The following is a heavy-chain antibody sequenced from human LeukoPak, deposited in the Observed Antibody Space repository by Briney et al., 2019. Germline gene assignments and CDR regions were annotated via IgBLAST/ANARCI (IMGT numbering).Heavy chain of an antibody. V-gene: IGHV3-74*03. D-gene: IGHD1-26*01. CDR2: INSDGSST. CDR3: ARRGSVQAIDP. Sequence: GGSLRLSCVASGFTFSSSWMHWVRQAPGTGLVLVSRINSDGSSTTYADSVKGRFTVSRDSAQNTLYLQMNSLRVEDTAVYYCARRGSVQAIDPWAREPWSPSPQ. CDR1: GFTFSSSW. J-gene: IGHJ5*02.